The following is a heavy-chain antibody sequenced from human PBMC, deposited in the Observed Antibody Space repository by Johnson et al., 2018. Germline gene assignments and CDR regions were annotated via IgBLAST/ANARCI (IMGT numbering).Heavy chain of an antibody. CDR1: GLTVDTKY. CDR2: IYSDGRT. CDR3: AKGSGSAHYYMDV. V-gene: IGHV3-66*02. J-gene: IGHJ6*03. Sequence: VQLVQSGGGLVQPGGSLRLTCAASGLTVDTKYMSWVRQAPGQGLQWLSVIYSDGRTSYTDSVKGRFTISRDNRKNTLSLEMNSLRPEDTAIYYCAKGSGSAHYYMDVWGKGTTVTVSS.